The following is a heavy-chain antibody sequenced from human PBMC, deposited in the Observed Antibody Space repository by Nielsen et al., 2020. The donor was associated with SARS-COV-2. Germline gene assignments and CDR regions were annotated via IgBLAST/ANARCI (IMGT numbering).Heavy chain of an antibody. V-gene: IGHV3-7*05. J-gene: IGHJ4*02. D-gene: IGHD6-13*01. CDR2: IKQDGSEK. CDR3: AREIGPYSSSWYDY. Sequence: GGSLRLSCAASGFTFSSYWMSWVRQAPGKGLEWVANIKQDGSEKYYVDSVKGRFTISRDNAKNSLYLQMNSLRAEDTAVYYCAREIGPYSSSWYDYWGQGTLVTVSS. CDR1: GFTFSSYW.